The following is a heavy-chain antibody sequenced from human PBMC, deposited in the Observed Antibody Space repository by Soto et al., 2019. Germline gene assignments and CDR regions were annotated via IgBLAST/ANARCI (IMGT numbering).Heavy chain of an antibody. D-gene: IGHD5-12*01. V-gene: IGHV3-53*01. CDR3: ARETRDGYNYWDY. Sequence: GGSLRLSCAASGFTVSSNYMSWVRQAPGKGLEWVSVIYSGGSTYYADSVKGRFTISRDNSKNTLYLQMNSLRAEDTAVYYCARETRDGYNYWDYWGQGTLVTVSS. CDR2: IYSGGST. CDR1: GFTVSSNY. J-gene: IGHJ4*02.